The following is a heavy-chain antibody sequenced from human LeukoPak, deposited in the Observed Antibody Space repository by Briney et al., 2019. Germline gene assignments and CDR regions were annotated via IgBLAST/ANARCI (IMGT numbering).Heavy chain of an antibody. V-gene: IGHV4-38-2*02. D-gene: IGHD3-16*01. Sequence: PSETLSLTCTVSDYSISSGYGYYWGWIRQPPGKGLEWIGNIYHSGITYYNHFNSSLKSRVTISIDTSKNQFSLKLSSVTAADTAVYYCARDTLRNWYFDLWGRGTLVTVSS. J-gene: IGHJ2*01. CDR3: ARDTLRNWYFDL. CDR2: IYHSGIT. CDR1: DYSISSGYGYY.